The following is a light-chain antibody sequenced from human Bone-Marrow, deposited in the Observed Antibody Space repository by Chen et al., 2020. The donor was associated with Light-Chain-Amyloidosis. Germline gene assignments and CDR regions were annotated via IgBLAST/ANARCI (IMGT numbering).Light chain of an antibody. J-gene: IGLJ1*01. CDR1: SSDVGGDNH. Sequence: SALTQPASVSGSPGQSITISCTVTSSDVGGDNHVSWYQQHPDQAPKLMIYEVTNRPSWVPDRFSGSKSDNTASLTISGLQTEDEADYFCSSYTITNTLVFGSGTRVTVL. CDR2: EVT. CDR3: SSYTITNTLV. V-gene: IGLV2-14*01.